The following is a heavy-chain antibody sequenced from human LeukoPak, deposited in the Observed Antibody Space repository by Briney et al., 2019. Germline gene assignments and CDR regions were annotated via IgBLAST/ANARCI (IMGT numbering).Heavy chain of an antibody. D-gene: IGHD6-25*01. CDR1: GGSISSGSYY. J-gene: IGHJ4*02. CDR2: IYTSGST. CDR3: ARGSSYSSGYFDY. Sequence: SQTLSLTCTVSGGSISSGSYYWSWIRQPAGKGLEWIGRIYTSGSTNYNPSLKSRVTISVDTSKNQFSLKLSSVTAADTAVYYCARGSSYSSGYFDYWGQGTLVTVSS. V-gene: IGHV4-61*02.